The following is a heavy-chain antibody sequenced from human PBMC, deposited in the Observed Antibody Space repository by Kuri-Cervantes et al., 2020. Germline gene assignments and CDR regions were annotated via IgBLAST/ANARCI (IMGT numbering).Heavy chain of an antibody. D-gene: IGHD4-23*01. Sequence: GESLKISCVGSGFSFSDYGMHWVRQAPGKGLEWVAVVSYDGEVDYYADSVKGRFTVSRDNSRNILYLQMSSLTVEDTTVYFCTRSTVVALSLFDFWGQGTMVTVSS. CDR1: GFSFSDYG. CDR3: TRSTVVALSLFDF. J-gene: IGHJ3*01. V-gene: IGHV3-30*03. CDR2: VSYDGEVD.